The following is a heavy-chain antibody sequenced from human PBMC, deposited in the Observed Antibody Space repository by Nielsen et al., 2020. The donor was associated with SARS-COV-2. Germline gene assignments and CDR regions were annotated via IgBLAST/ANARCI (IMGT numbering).Heavy chain of an antibody. D-gene: IGHD5-24*01. Sequence: GSLRLSCAVYGGSFSGYYWSWIRQPPGKGLEWIGEINHSGSTNYNPSLKSRVTISVDTSKNQFSLKLSSVTAADTAVYYCAKDARRDGYNTNLGPKGYNWFDPWGQGTLVTVSS. J-gene: IGHJ5*02. V-gene: IGHV4-34*01. CDR1: GGSFSGYY. CDR2: INHSGST. CDR3: AKDARRDGYNTNLGPKGYNWFDP.